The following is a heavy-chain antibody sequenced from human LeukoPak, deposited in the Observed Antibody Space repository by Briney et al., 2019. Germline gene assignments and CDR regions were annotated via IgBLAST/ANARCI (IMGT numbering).Heavy chain of an antibody. V-gene: IGHV4-61*08. Sequence: SETLSLTCTVSGGSISSGDYYWSWIRQPPGKGLEWIGYIYYSGSTNYNPSLKSRVTISVDTSKNQFSLKLSSVTAADTAVYCCARSLYYYGSGVLFDYWGQGTLVTVSS. CDR2: IYYSGST. CDR1: GGSISSGDYY. D-gene: IGHD3-10*01. J-gene: IGHJ4*02. CDR3: ARSLYYYGSGVLFDY.